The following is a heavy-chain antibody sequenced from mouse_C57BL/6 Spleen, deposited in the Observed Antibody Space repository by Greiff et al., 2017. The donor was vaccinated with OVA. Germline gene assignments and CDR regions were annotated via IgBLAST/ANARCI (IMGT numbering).Heavy chain of an antibody. Sequence: EVKVVESEGGLVKPGGSLKLSCAASGFTFSSYAMSWVRQTPEKRLEWVATISDGGSYTYYPDNVKGRFTISRDNAKNNLYLQMSHLKSEDTAMYYCARGIYYGSFYAMDYWGQGTSVTVSS. CDR2: ISDGGSYT. CDR3: ARGIYYGSFYAMDY. CDR1: GFTFSSYA. D-gene: IGHD1-1*01. J-gene: IGHJ4*01. V-gene: IGHV5-4*03.